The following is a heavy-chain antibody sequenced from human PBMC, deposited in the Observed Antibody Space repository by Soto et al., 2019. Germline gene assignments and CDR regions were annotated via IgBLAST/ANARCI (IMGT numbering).Heavy chain of an antibody. CDR2: IRSKAYGGTT. J-gene: IGHJ4*02. Sequence: GGSLRLSCTASGFTFGYYAMSWFRQSPGKGLEWVGFIRSKAYGGTTEYAASVKGRFTISRDDSKSIAYLQMNSLKTEDTAVYYCTRDRDGSGLDYWGQGTLVTVSS. D-gene: IGHD6-19*01. CDR1: GFTFGYYA. V-gene: IGHV3-49*03. CDR3: TRDRDGSGLDY.